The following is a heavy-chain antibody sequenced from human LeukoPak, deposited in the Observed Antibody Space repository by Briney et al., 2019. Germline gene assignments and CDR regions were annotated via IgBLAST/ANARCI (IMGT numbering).Heavy chain of an antibody. CDR3: AREEALGSGSFDY. CDR2: IYTSGST. D-gene: IGHD1-26*01. V-gene: IGHV4-61*02. J-gene: IGHJ4*02. Sequence: SETLSLTCTVSGGSISSSSYYWGWIRQPAGKGLEWIGRIYTSGSTNYNPSLKSRVTMSVDTSKNQFSLKLSSVTAADTAVYYCAREEALGSGSFDYWGQGTLVTVSS. CDR1: GGSISSSSYY.